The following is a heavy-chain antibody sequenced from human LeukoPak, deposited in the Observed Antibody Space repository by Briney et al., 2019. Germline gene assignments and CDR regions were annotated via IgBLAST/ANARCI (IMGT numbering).Heavy chain of an antibody. CDR3: ARRSEEHNSISRTNWFDP. J-gene: IGHJ5*02. V-gene: IGHV4-61*03. CDR2: IYYSGST. D-gene: IGHD6-6*01. CDR1: GGSVSSGSYY. Sequence: PSETLSLTCTVSGGSVSSGSYYWSWIRQPPGKGLEWIGYIYYSGSTNYNPSLKSRVTISVDTSKNHFSLKLSSVTAADTAVYYCARRSEEHNSISRTNWFDPWGQGTLVTVSS.